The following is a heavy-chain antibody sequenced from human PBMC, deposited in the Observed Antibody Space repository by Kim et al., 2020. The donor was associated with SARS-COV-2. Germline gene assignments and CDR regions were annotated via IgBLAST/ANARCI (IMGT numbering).Heavy chain of an antibody. V-gene: IGHV1-69*01. J-gene: IGHJ4*02. CDR3: AREQPSSGWYQGYDY. Sequence: QKFQGRVTITADESTSTAYMELSSLRSEDTAVYYCAREQPSSGWYQGYDYWGQGTLVTVSS. D-gene: IGHD6-19*01.